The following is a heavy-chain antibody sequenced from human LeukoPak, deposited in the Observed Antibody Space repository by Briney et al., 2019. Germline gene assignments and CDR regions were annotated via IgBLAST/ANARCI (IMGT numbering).Heavy chain of an antibody. CDR3: ARDRGCGLPCYYYMDV. Sequence: GGSLRLSCAASGFTFSDYYMSWIRQAPGKGLEWVSYISSSGSTIYYADSVKGRFTISRDNAKNSLYLQMNSLRAEDTAVYYCARDRGCGLPCYYYMDVWGKGTTVTVSS. J-gene: IGHJ6*03. D-gene: IGHD3-10*01. V-gene: IGHV3-11*04. CDR2: ISSSGSTI. CDR1: GFTFSDYY.